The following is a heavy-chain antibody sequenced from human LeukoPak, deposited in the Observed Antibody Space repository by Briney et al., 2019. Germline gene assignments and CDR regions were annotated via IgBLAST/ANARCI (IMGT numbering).Heavy chain of an antibody. D-gene: IGHD1-26*01. CDR1: GYIFTDYY. CDR2: INPTSGDT. Sequence: GASVKVSCKASGYIFTDYYMHWVRQAPGQGLEWMGWINPTSGDTKFAQKFQGRVTMTRDPSISTAYMELSRLRSDDTAVYYCARGRSWVLWELPGSWGQGTLVTVSS. J-gene: IGHJ4*02. V-gene: IGHV1-2*02. CDR3: ARGRSWVLWELPGS.